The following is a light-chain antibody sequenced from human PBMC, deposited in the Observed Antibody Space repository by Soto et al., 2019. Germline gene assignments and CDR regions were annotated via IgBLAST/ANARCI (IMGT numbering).Light chain of an antibody. J-gene: IGKJ1*01. V-gene: IGKV1-8*01. CDR1: QGISSY. CDR3: QQYDGYSTWT. Sequence: IRMTQSPSSVSASTGDRVTITCRASQGISSYLAWYQQKPGKAPKLLIYAASTLQSGVPSRFSGSGSGTEFTLTISSLQPEDFATYYCQQYDGYSTWTFGQGTKVDI. CDR2: AAS.